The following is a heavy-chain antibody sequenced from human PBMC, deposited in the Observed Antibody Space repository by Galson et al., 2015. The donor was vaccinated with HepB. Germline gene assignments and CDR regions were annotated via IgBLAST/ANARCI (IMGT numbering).Heavy chain of an antibody. V-gene: IGHV4-30-2*01. Sequence: LTCSVSGGSISRGGYSWSWIRQPPGRGLEWIGYIYHSRTTYYNPSLKSRVTISIDRSKNQFFLRLSSVTAADTAVYYCARSYCGGDCYSDDAFDIWGQGTKVTVSS. CDR3: ARSYCGGDCYSDDAFDI. CDR1: GGSISRGGYS. CDR2: IYHSRTT. J-gene: IGHJ3*02. D-gene: IGHD2-21*02.